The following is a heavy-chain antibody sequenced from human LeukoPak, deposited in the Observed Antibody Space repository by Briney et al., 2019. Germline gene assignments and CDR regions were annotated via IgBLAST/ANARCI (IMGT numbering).Heavy chain of an antibody. Sequence: GGSLRLSCAASGFTFSDYGMSWVRQAPGKGLEWVSTITSAGSTTYYADSVKGRFTISRDNSKNTLYLQMNSLRAEDTAVYYCAKADDFWSGYYSYFDYWGQGTLVTVSS. D-gene: IGHD3-3*01. CDR3: AKADDFWSGYYSYFDY. CDR1: GFTFSDYG. CDR2: ITSAGSTT. J-gene: IGHJ4*02. V-gene: IGHV3-23*01.